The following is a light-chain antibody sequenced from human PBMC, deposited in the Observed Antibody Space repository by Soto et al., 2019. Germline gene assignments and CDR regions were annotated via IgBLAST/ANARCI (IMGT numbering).Light chain of an antibody. J-gene: IGKJ1*01. CDR1: QGISSY. V-gene: IGKV1-8*01. CDR3: QQYYSYPWT. Sequence: AIRMTQSPSSFSASTGDRVTITCRASQGISSYLAWYQQKPGKAPKLLLYAASTLQSGVPSRFSGSGSGTDFTLTISCLQSEEFATYYCQQYYSYPWTFGQGTKVEIK. CDR2: AAS.